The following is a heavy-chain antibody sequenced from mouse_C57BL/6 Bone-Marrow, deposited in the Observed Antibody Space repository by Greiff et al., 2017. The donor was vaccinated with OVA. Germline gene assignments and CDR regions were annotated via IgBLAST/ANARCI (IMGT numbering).Heavy chain of an antibody. Sequence: EVQRVESEGGLVQPGSSMKLSCTASGFTFSDYYMAWVRQVPEKGLEWVANINYDGSSTYYLDSLKSRFIISRDNAKNILYLQMSSLKSEDTATYYCAREDYSNPYAMDYWGQGTSVTVSS. CDR2: INYDGSST. J-gene: IGHJ4*01. V-gene: IGHV5-16*01. CDR3: AREDYSNPYAMDY. D-gene: IGHD2-5*01. CDR1: GFTFSDYY.